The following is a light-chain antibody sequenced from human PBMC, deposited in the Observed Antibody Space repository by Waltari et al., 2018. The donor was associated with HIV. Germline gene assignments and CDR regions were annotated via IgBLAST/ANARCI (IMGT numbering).Light chain of an antibody. J-gene: IGLJ2*01. CDR3: SSYAGSNPVV. V-gene: IGLV2-8*01. CDR1: SSDVGAYNS. CDR2: EVN. Sequence: QSALTQPPSASGSPGQSVTIACTGTSSDVGAYNSVSWYQQHPSKSPTLMIYEVNQRPSGVPDRFSGSTSGTTASLSVSGLQAEDEADYYCSSYAGSNPVVFGGGTKLTVL.